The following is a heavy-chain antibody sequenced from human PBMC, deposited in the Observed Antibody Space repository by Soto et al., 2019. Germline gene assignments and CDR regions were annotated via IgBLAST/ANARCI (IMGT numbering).Heavy chain of an antibody. CDR3: ARVYFYFYMDV. V-gene: IGHV3-66*01. CDR2: IYSGGST. CDR1: GVTVSTNY. J-gene: IGHJ6*03. Sequence: GGSLRLSCAASGVTVSTNYMSWVRQAPGKGLEWVSVIYSGGSTYYADSVKGRFTISRDNSKNTLYLQMNSLRAEDTAVYYCARVYFYFYMDVWGKGTTVTVSS.